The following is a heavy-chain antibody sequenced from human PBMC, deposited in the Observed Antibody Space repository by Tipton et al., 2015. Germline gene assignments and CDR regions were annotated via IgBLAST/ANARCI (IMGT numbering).Heavy chain of an antibody. V-gene: IGHV1-2*04. CDR2: INPHSGGT. CDR1: GYTFTGYY. CDR3: ARDLRGHSSSWEHWFDP. Sequence: QLVQSGAEVKKPGASVKVSCKASGYTFTGYYIHWVRQAPGQGLEWMGWINPHSGGTNYAQKFQGWVTMTRDTSISTAYMELSSLKSDDTAVYYCARDLRGHSSSWEHWFDPWGQGILVIVSS. D-gene: IGHD6-13*01. J-gene: IGHJ5*02.